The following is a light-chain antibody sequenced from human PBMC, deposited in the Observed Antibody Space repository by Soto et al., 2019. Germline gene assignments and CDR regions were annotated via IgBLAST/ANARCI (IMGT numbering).Light chain of an antibody. J-gene: IGKJ3*01. CDR3: QKYNSAPRV. V-gene: IGKV1-27*01. Sequence: DIPMTQSPSSLSASVGDRVTITCRASQDISNYLAWYQQKPGKVPKLLIYAASTLQSGVPSRFSGSGSGTDFTLTISSLQPEDVATYYCQKYNSAPRVFGPGTKVDIK. CDR1: QDISNY. CDR2: AAS.